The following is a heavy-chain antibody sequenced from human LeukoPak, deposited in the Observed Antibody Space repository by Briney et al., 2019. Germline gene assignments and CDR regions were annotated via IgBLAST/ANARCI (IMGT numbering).Heavy chain of an antibody. Sequence: GGSLRLSCAASGFTFSGYYMSWIRQAPGKGLEWVSLISGSGGRAYYADSVKGRFTISRDNSKNTLYLQMNSLRADDTAVYYCAKLDWGGSRYGYFDSWGQGTLVTVSS. V-gene: IGHV3-23*01. CDR2: ISGSGGRA. CDR1: GFTFSGYY. D-gene: IGHD5-18*01. J-gene: IGHJ4*02. CDR3: AKLDWGGSRYGYFDS.